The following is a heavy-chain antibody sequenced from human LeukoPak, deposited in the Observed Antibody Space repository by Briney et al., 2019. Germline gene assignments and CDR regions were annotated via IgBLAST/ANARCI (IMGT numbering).Heavy chain of an antibody. CDR1: GSTFSSYA. CDR3: ASSSTVVSPFDY. Sequence: GGSLRLSCAASGSTFSSYAMHWVRQAPGKGLEWVAFISYDGSNKYYADSVKGRFTISRDNSKNTLYLQMNSLRTEDTAVYYCASSSTVVSPFDYWGQGTLVTVSS. CDR2: ISYDGSNK. J-gene: IGHJ4*02. D-gene: IGHD4-23*01. V-gene: IGHV3-30-3*01.